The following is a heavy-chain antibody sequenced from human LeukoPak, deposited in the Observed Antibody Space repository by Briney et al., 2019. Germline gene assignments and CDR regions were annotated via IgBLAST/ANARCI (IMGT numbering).Heavy chain of an antibody. CDR3: ARDRFLEWLLSY. CDR1: GFTFSSYA. Sequence: GRSLRLSCAASGFTFSSYAMHWVRQAPGKGLEWVAVISYDGSNKYYADSVKGRFTISRDNSKNTLYLQMNSLRAEDTAVYYCARDRFLEWLLSYWGQGTLVTVSS. J-gene: IGHJ4*02. V-gene: IGHV3-30-3*01. CDR2: ISYDGSNK. D-gene: IGHD3-3*01.